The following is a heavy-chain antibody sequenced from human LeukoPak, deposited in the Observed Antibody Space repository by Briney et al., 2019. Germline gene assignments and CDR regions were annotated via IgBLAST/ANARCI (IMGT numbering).Heavy chain of an antibody. D-gene: IGHD5-24*01. CDR3: AGGRDGYLQFARD. Sequence: GASVKVSCKASGGTFSSYAISWVRQAPGQGLEWMGRIIPILGIANYAQKFQGRVTITADKSTSTAYMELSSLRSEDTAVYYCAGGRDGYLQFARDWGQGTLVTVSS. J-gene: IGHJ4*02. V-gene: IGHV1-69*04. CDR2: IIPILGIA. CDR1: GGTFSSYA.